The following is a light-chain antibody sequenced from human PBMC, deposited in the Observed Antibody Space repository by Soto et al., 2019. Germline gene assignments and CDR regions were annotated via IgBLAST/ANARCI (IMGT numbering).Light chain of an antibody. CDR3: QQYNNWWT. J-gene: IGKJ1*01. Sequence: RVMTQSPDTLSVSPGERATLSCRASETVRSNLAWYQQKPGQAPRLLIYAASTRATGIPARFIGNGSGTEFTLTICSLQSEDFAVYYCQQYNNWWTFGQGTKVEIK. V-gene: IGKV3D-15*01. CDR2: AAS. CDR1: ETVRSN.